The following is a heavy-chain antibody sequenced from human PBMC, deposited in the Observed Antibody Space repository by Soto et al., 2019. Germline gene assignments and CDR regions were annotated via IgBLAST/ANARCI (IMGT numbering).Heavy chain of an antibody. D-gene: IGHD6-13*01. V-gene: IGHV3-7*01. Sequence: EVQLVESGGGLVQPGGSLRLSCAASGFTFSSYWMSWVRQAPGKGLEWVANIKQDGSEKYYVDSVKGRFTISRDNAKNSLYLQMNSLIAEDTDVYYCARHGRSRSSSWFDYWGQGTLVTVSS. CDR2: IKQDGSEK. CDR3: ARHGRSRSSSWFDY. J-gene: IGHJ4*02. CDR1: GFTFSSYW.